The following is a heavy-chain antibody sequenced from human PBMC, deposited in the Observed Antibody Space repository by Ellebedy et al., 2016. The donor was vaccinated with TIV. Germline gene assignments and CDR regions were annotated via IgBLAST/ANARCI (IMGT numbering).Heavy chain of an antibody. CDR2: INPNSGGT. J-gene: IGHJ4*02. CDR1: GYTFTDYY. Sequence: AASVKVSCKTSGYTFTDYYIHWVRQATGQGLEWMAWINPNSGGTNYAQKFQGRVTVTRDTSTSTAFLELSRLRSDDTAVYYCTRDLTNIVSGDYWGQGTLVTVSS. D-gene: IGHD5/OR15-5a*01. V-gene: IGHV1-2*02. CDR3: TRDLTNIVSGDY.